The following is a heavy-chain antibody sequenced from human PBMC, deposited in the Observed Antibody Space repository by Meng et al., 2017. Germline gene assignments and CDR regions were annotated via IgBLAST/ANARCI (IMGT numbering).Heavy chain of an antibody. V-gene: IGHV3-15*01. CDR2: INSNSDGGTT. J-gene: IGHJ4*02. CDR1: GFRVTDAW. CDR3: ATGAAAADH. D-gene: IGHD6-13*01. Sequence: EVLLVECGGGLVKPGGSLSLSCVASGFRVTDAWMSWVRQAPGKGLEWVGRINSNSDGGTTDYAAPVKGRFTISRDDSKNTLYLQMNSLITEDTAVYFCATGAAAADHWGQGTLVTVSS.